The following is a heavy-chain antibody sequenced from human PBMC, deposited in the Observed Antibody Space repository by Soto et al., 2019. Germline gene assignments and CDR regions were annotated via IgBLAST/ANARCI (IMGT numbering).Heavy chain of an antibody. CDR1: GYAFNEYY. D-gene: IGHD3-10*01. CDR3: ARRLGGGGDYFYGMDA. J-gene: IGHJ6*02. V-gene: IGHV1-2*02. CDR2: INPNSGRT. Sequence: QVQLVQSGAEVKKPGASVKISCKTSGYAFNEYYIHWMRQVPGQGPEWMGWINPNSGRTKLAKKFQGVISMASDSSTRTSFMELSSLRSDDTAGYYCARRLGGGGDYFYGMDAWGQGTAVIVSS.